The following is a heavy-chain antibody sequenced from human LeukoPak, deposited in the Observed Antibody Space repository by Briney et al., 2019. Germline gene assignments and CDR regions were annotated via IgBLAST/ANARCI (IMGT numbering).Heavy chain of an antibody. J-gene: IGHJ5*02. D-gene: IGHD3-3*01. CDR1: GGSISSGDYY. V-gene: IGHV4-30-4*08. CDR2: IYYSGST. Sequence: SETLSLTCTVSGGSISSGDYYWSWIRQPPGKGLEWIGYIYYSGSTYYNPSLKSRVTISVDTSKNQFSLRLSSVTAADTAVYYCARDQPAPYDFWSASNWFDPRGQGTLVTVSS. CDR3: ARDQPAPYDFWSASNWFDP.